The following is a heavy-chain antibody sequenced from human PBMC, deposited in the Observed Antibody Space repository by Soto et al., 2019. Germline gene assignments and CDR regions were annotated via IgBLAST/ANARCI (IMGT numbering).Heavy chain of an antibody. CDR2: ISGSGVTT. Sequence: EVQLLESGGGLVQPGGSLRLSCAASGFTFSSYAMSWVRQAPGKGLEWVSGISGSGVTTYYADSVKGRFSISRDNSKNTLYLQMNSLKTEDTAVYFCARLMGTSFDLWGQGTLVTVSS. J-gene: IGHJ4*02. CDR1: GFTFSSYA. V-gene: IGHV3-23*01. CDR3: ARLMGTSFDL. D-gene: IGHD2-8*01.